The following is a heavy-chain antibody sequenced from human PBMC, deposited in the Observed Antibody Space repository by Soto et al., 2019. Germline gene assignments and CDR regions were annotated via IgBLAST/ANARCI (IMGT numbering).Heavy chain of an antibody. J-gene: IGHJ5*02. CDR2: ISSSSSYT. V-gene: IGHV3-11*06. Sequence: PGGSLRLSCAASGFTFSDYYMSWIRQAPGKGLEWVSYISSSSSYTNYADSVKGRFTISRDNAKNSLYLQMNSLRAEDTAVYYRARESIAARPGNWFDPWGQGTLVTVSS. CDR1: GFTFSDYY. CDR3: ARESIAARPGNWFDP. D-gene: IGHD6-6*01.